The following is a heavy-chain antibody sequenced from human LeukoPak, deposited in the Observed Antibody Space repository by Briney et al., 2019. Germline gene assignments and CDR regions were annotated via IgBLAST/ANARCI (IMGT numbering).Heavy chain of an antibody. D-gene: IGHD1-1*01. CDR2: ISGSGGST. CDR3: AKVVSGGKLERLVEYYFDY. J-gene: IGHJ4*02. CDR1: GFTFSSYA. Sequence: GGSLRLSCAASGFTFSSYAMSWVRQAPGKGLEWVSAISGSGGSTCYADSVKGRFTISRDNSKNTLYLQMNSLRAEDTAVYYCAKVVSGGKLERLVEYYFDYWGQGTLVTVSS. V-gene: IGHV3-23*01.